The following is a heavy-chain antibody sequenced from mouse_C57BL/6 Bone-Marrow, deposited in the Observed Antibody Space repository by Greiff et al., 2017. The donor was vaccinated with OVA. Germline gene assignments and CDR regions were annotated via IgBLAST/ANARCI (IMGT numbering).Heavy chain of an antibody. CDR3: ARDDYYWYFDV. Sequence: EVKLMESGGGLVQSGRSLRLSCATSGFTFSDFYMEWVRQAPGKGLEWIAASRNKANDYTTEYSASVKGLFIVSRDTSQSILYLQMNALRAEDTAIYYCARDDYYWYFDVWGTGTTVTVSS. V-gene: IGHV7-1*01. CDR1: GFTFSDFY. CDR2: SRNKANDYTT. J-gene: IGHJ1*03.